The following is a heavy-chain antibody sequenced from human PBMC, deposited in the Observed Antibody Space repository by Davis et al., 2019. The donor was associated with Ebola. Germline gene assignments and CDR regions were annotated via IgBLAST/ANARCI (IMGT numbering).Heavy chain of an antibody. Sequence: MPSETLSLTCAVYGGSFSGYYWSWIRQPPGKGLEWIGEINHSGSTNYNPSLKSRVTISVDTSKNQFSLKLSSVTAADTAVYYCASARAAVAGTLLYYYYGMDVWGKGTTVTVSS. D-gene: IGHD6-19*01. J-gene: IGHJ6*04. CDR2: INHSGST. CDR3: ASARAAVAGTLLYYYYGMDV. CDR1: GGSFSGYY. V-gene: IGHV4-34*01.